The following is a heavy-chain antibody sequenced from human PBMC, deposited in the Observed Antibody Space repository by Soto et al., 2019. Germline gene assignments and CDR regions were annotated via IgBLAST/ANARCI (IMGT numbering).Heavy chain of an antibody. D-gene: IGHD1-26*01. CDR3: ARSGIVGARFYFDY. V-gene: IGHV3-30-3*01. Sequence: PGGSLRLSCAASGFTFSSYAMHWVRQAPGKGLEWVAVISYDGSNKYYADSVKGRFTISRDNAKNTLYLQMNSLRAEDTAVYYCARSGIVGARFYFDYWGQGTLVTVSS. CDR2: ISYDGSNK. CDR1: GFTFSSYA. J-gene: IGHJ4*02.